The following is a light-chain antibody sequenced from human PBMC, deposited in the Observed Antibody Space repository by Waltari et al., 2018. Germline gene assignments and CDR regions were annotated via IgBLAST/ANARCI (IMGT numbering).Light chain of an antibody. CDR1: QSVLFTSNNKNY. CDR3: QQFYHSPPT. J-gene: IGKJ4*01. CDR2: WAS. Sequence: DCEMTQSPDSLAVSLGERATINCKSSQSVLFTSNNKNYLAWYQQKPGQPPKLLIYWASTRESVVPDRFSGSGSGTDFSLTISSLQAEDVAVYYCQQFYHSPPTFGGGTKVEIK. V-gene: IGKV4-1*01.